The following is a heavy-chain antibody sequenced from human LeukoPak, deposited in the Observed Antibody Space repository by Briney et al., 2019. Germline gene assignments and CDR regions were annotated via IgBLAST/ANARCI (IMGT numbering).Heavy chain of an antibody. CDR3: SKKGQSEDYGKPG. J-gene: IGHJ4*02. D-gene: IGHD4-17*01. CDR2: ISGSGGST. V-gene: IGHV3-23*01. CDR1: GFTFSSYA. Sequence: GGSLRLSCAASGFTFSSYAMSWVRQAPGKGLEWVSAISGSGGSTYYADSVKGRFTISRDNSKNTLYLQMNSLRAEDTAVYYCSKKGQSEDYGKPGWGQGTLVTVSS.